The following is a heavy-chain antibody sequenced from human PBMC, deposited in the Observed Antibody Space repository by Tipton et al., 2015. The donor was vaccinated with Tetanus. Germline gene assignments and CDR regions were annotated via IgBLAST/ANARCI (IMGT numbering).Heavy chain of an antibody. Sequence: SLRLSCAASGFTFTSYTMNWVRQAPGNGLEWVAAISGSRLTPYYADSVKGRFTISRDNSKNTLSLQLNSLRADDTAIYYCAKEALGVLNLWGKGTTVIASS. CDR1: GFTFTSYT. CDR2: ISGSRLTP. V-gene: IGHV3-23*01. D-gene: IGHD1-14*01. J-gene: IGHJ6*04. CDR3: AKEALGVLNL.